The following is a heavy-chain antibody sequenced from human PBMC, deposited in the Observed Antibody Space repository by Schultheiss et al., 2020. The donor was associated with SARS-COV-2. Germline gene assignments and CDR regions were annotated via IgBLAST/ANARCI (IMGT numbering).Heavy chain of an antibody. CDR2: ISGSGGST. Sequence: GGSLRLSCVASGFTFDDYGMSWVRQAPGKGLEWVSAISGSGGSTYYADSVKGRFTISRDNSKNTLYLQMNSLRAEDTAVYYCAKSISALPGSSYYYYGMDVWGQGTTVTVSS. CDR3: AKSISALPGSSYYYYGMDV. D-gene: IGHD2-21*01. V-gene: IGHV3-23*01. CDR1: GFTFDDYG. J-gene: IGHJ6*02.